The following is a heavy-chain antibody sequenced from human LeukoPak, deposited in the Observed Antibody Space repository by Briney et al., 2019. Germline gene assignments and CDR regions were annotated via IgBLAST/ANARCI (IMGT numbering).Heavy chain of an antibody. J-gene: IGHJ5*02. CDR2: IYYSGST. CDR1: GGSISSYY. Sequence: SETLSLTCTVSGGSISSYYWSWIRQPPGKGLEWIGYIYYSGSTNYNPSLKSRVTISVDTSKNQFSLKLSSVTAADTAVYYCARDGSGAHNWFDPWGQGTLVTVSS. V-gene: IGHV4-59*01. CDR3: ARDGSGAHNWFDP. D-gene: IGHD2-15*01.